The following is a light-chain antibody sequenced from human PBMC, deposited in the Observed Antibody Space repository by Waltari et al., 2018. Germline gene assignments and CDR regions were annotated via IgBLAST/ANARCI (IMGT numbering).Light chain of an antibody. CDR3: QSYDDSLRASV. Sequence: QSVLTQAPSVFGAPGQRVTISCSGVCSNTGAAYDLYCYQQVPGTAPKLLIYGNDNRPSGVPDRFSASKSGNSASLAITGLQADDEAIYFCQSYDDSLRASVFGGGARLTVL. V-gene: IGLV1-40*01. CDR1: CSNTGAAYD. CDR2: GND. J-gene: IGLJ2*01.